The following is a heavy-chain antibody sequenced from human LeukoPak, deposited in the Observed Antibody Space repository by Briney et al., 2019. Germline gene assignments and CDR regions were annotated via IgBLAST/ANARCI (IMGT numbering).Heavy chain of an antibody. J-gene: IGHJ5*02. Sequence: GGSLRLSCAASGFTFSSYWMSWVRQAPGKGLEWVANIKLDGSEKYYLDSVKGRFTISRDNAKNSLYLQMNSLRADDTAVYHCARGYTINPNWFDPWGQGTLVTVSS. D-gene: IGHD3-9*01. CDR1: GFTFSSYW. CDR2: IKLDGSEK. CDR3: ARGYTINPNWFDP. V-gene: IGHV3-7*05.